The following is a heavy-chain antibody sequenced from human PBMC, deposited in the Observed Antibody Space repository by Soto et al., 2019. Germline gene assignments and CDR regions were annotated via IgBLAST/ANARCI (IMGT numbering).Heavy chain of an antibody. Sequence: QVQLQESGPGLVKPSQTLSLTCTVSGGSISSGGYYWSWIRQHPGKGLEWIGYINYSGSTYYNPSLKSRVTISVDTSKNQFSLKLSSVTAADTAVYYCARFQTVTTILFDYWGQGTLVTVSS. CDR3: ARFQTVTTILFDY. CDR1: GGSISSGGYY. D-gene: IGHD4-4*01. J-gene: IGHJ4*02. CDR2: INYSGST. V-gene: IGHV4-31*03.